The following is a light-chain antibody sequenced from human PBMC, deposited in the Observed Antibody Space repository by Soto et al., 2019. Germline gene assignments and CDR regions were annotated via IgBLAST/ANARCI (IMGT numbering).Light chain of an antibody. J-gene: IGKJ5*01. CDR1: QSVTSNF. CDR2: AAS. CDR3: QQYGNSPVT. V-gene: IGKV3-20*01. Sequence: EIVLTQSPGTLSLSPGERATLSCRASQSVTSNFLACYQQKPGQAPGLLIYAASTRATGTPGRVSGSVSGTDFTLSISRLEPNDFAVYSCQQYGNSPVTFGQGTRL.